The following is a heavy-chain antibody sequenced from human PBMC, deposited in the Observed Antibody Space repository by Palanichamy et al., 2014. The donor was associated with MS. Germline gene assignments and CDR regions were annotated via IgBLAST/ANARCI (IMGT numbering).Heavy chain of an antibody. Sequence: QLQLQESGPGLVKPSETLSLICTVSGDSISSDYWWGWTRQPPGKGLEWIGSISSTGTAFYNPSLKSRVTISVDTSKNQFSLTLTSVTAADTAVYYCAPFISGWYFSDYWGRGTLVTVSS. CDR2: ISSTGTA. V-gene: IGHV4-38-2*02. CDR1: GDSISSDYW. D-gene: IGHD6-19*01. J-gene: IGHJ4*02. CDR3: APFISGWYFSDY.